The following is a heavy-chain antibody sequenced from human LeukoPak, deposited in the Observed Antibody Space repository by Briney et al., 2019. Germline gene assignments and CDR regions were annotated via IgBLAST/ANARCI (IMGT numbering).Heavy chain of an antibody. CDR2: INHGGST. CDR1: GGSFSGYY. J-gene: IGHJ4*02. V-gene: IGHV4-34*01. Sequence: PSETLSLTCAVYGGSFSGYYWSWIRQPPGKGLEWIGEINHGGSTNYNPSLKSRVTISVDTSKNQFSLKLSSVTAADTAVYYCARDPGEKHFDYWGQGTLVTVSS. D-gene: IGHD3-10*01. CDR3: ARDPGEKHFDY.